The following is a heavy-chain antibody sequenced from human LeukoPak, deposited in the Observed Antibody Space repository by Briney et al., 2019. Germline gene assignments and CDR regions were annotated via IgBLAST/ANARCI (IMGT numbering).Heavy chain of an antibody. CDR2: TSAYNGNT. CDR3: ARDSSSWYSAYYFDY. Sequence: ASVKVSCKASGYTFTSYGISWVRQAPGQGLEWMGWTSAYNGNTNYAQKLQGRVTMTTDTSTSTAYMELRSLRSDDTAVYYCARDSSSWYSAYYFDYWGQGTLVTVSS. J-gene: IGHJ4*02. CDR1: GYTFTSYG. V-gene: IGHV1-18*01. D-gene: IGHD6-13*01.